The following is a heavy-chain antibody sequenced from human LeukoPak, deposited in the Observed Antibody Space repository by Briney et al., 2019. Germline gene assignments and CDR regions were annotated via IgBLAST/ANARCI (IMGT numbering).Heavy chain of an antibody. CDR2: IKLSGGST. CDR1: GHTFTGYY. J-gene: IGHJ4*02. Sequence: ASVKVSCKASGHTFTGYYMHWVRQAPGPGLEWMGLIKLSGGSTRYAQKYQCRLTMTRDMSTSTAYMELISLRSENTAVYYCARYYSGWYFFDYWGQGTLVTVSS. V-gene: IGHV1-46*01. CDR3: ARYYSGWYFFDY. D-gene: IGHD6-19*01.